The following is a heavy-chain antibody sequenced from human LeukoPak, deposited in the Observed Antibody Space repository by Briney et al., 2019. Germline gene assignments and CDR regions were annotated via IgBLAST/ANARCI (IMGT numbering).Heavy chain of an antibody. J-gene: IGHJ3*02. V-gene: IGHV1-46*01. CDR2: INPSGGST. CDR3: ARDNNDYGDYERAFDI. D-gene: IGHD4-17*01. Sequence: GASVKVSCKASGCTFTSYYMHWVRQAPGQGLEWMGIINPSGGSTSYAQKFQGRVTMTRDTSTSTVYMELSSLRSEDTAVYYCARDNNDYGDYERAFDIWGQGTMVTVSS. CDR1: GCTFTSYY.